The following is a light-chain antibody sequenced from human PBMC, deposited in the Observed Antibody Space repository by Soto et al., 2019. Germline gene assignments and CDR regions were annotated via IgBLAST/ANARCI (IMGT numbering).Light chain of an antibody. J-gene: IGKJ2*01. CDR3: QQYNNWPRT. CDR2: GAS. Sequence: EIVMTQSPATLSVSPGERATLSCTASQSIGSNLAWYQQKPGQGPRLLIYGASTRATGIPAWFSGSGSGTEFTLTISSLQSEDFAVYYCQQYNNWPRTFGQGTKLDIK. CDR1: QSIGSN. V-gene: IGKV3-15*01.